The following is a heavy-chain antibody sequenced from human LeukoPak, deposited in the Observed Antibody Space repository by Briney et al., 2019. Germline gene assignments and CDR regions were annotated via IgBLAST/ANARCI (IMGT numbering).Heavy chain of an antibody. D-gene: IGHD6-19*01. Sequence: GGSLRLSCAASGFTVSSNYMSWVRQAPGKGLEWVSVIYSGGSTYYADSVKGRFTISRDNSKNTLYLQMNSLRADDTAVYYCARDFSPSGWYDYWGQGTLVTVSS. CDR2: IYSGGST. J-gene: IGHJ4*02. CDR3: ARDFSPSGWYDY. V-gene: IGHV3-53*01. CDR1: GFTVSSNY.